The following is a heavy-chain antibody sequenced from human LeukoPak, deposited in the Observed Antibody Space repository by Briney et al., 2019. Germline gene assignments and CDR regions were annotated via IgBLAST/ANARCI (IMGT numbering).Heavy chain of an antibody. D-gene: IGHD6-13*01. Sequence: PGRSLRLSCAASGFTFSSYAMYWVRQAPGKGLEWVAVISYDGSNKYYADSVKGRFTISRDNSKNTLYLQMNSLRAEDTAVYYCARQRMMTAAGTILNWLDSWGHRTLVTVSS. CDR2: ISYDGSNK. CDR1: GFTFSSYA. J-gene: IGHJ5*01. CDR3: ARQRMMTAAGTILNWLDS. V-gene: IGHV3-30*04.